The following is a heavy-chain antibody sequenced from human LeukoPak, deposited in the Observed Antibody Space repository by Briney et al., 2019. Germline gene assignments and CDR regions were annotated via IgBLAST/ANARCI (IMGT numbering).Heavy chain of an antibody. Sequence: PSDILSLTCTVSGVSVSSVSAYWSWIRQPPGKGLEWIGYIYYSGSTNYNPSLKSRVTISVDTSKNQFSLKLSSVTAADTAVYYCARGAGAAAGTSTDYWGQGTLVTVSS. CDR1: GVSVSSVSAY. D-gene: IGHD6-13*01. CDR2: IYYSGST. CDR3: ARGAGAAAGTSTDY. J-gene: IGHJ4*02. V-gene: IGHV4-61*01.